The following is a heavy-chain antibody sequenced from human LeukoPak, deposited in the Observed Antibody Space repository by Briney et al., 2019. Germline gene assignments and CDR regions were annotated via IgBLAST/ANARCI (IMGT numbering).Heavy chain of an antibody. CDR1: RFTFSSYG. CDR2: IQYDGSNE. Sequence: PGGSLRLSCAASRFTFSSYGMHWVRQAPGKGLEWVAYIQYDGSNEQYADSVKGRFSISRDSSKNILYLQMNSLRAEDTAVYYCAKADYGDFLTLDYWGQGTLVTVSS. D-gene: IGHD4-17*01. CDR3: AKADYGDFLTLDY. V-gene: IGHV3-30*02. J-gene: IGHJ4*02.